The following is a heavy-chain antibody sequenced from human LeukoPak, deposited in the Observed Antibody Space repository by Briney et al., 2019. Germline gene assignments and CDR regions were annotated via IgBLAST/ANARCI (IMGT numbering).Heavy chain of an antibody. CDR1: GGSISSYY. J-gene: IGHJ4*02. V-gene: IGHV4-59*08. D-gene: IGHD3-3*01. Sequence: SETLSLTCTVSGGSISSYYWSWIRQPPGRGLEWIGYIYYSGSTNYNPSLKSRVTISVDTSKNQFSLKLSSVTAADTAVYYCARHGIDFWSGYFFDYWGQGTLVTVSS. CDR3: ARHGIDFWSGYFFDY. CDR2: IYYSGST.